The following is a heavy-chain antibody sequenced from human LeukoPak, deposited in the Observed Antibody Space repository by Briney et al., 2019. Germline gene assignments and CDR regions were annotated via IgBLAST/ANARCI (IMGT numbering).Heavy chain of an antibody. Sequence: SETLSLTCTVSGGSISSSSYYWGWIRQPPGKGLEWIGSIYYSGSIYYNPSLKSRVTISVDTSKNQFSLKLSSVTAADTAVYYCARDADYSNPNYYYYMDVWGKGTTVTVSS. CDR1: GGSISSSSYY. CDR3: ARDADYSNPNYYYYMDV. CDR2: IYYSGSI. D-gene: IGHD4-11*01. J-gene: IGHJ6*03. V-gene: IGHV4-39*02.